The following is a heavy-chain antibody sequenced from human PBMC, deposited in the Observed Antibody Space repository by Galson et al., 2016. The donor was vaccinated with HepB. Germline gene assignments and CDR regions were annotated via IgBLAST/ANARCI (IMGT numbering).Heavy chain of an antibody. CDR1: GASIRRYY. D-gene: IGHD3-10*01. CDR3: ATITFAHGFDI. Sequence: ETLSLTCTVSGASIRRYYWSRIRQSPGKGLEWIGFIYHLGNTDYNPSLESRVTISLDTSKSLFSLIVRSVTAADTAFYYCATITFAHGFDIWGQGAAVTVSS. CDR2: IYHLGNT. V-gene: IGHV4-59*12. J-gene: IGHJ3*02.